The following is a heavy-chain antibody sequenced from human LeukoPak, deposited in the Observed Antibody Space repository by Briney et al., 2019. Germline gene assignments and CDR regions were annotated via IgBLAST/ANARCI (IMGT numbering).Heavy chain of an antibody. CDR3: ARGPGIAAEGATFDP. CDR1: GYTFTGYY. V-gene: IGHV1-2*04. D-gene: IGHD6-13*01. CDR2: INPNSGGT. Sequence: ASVKVSCKASGYTFTGYYMHWVRQAPGQGLEWMGWINPNSGGTNYAQKFQGWVTMTRDTSISTAYMELSRLRSDDTAVYCCARGPGIAAEGATFDPWGQGTLVTVSS. J-gene: IGHJ5*02.